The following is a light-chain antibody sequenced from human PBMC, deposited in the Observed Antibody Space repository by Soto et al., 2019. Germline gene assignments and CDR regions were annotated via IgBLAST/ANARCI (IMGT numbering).Light chain of an antibody. V-gene: IGLV1-36*01. J-gene: IGLJ1*01. CDR3: EAWDYSLNGYV. CDR1: RSNIGNNA. Sequence: QSVLTQPPSVSAAPRQRVTISCSGRRSNIGNNAVFWYQQFTGKAPKLLIYYDDLLPSGVSDPFSGSKSGTSASLAISGLQSEDEDDYYCEAWDYSLNGYVFGTGTKLTVL. CDR2: YDD.